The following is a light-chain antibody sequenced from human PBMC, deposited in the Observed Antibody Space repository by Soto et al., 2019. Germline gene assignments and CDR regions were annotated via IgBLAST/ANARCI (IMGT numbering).Light chain of an antibody. V-gene: IGLV2-14*01. CDR1: RTDIGGYNY. Sequence: QSALTQPASVSGSLGQSITISCTGTRTDIGGYNYVSWYQQYPGKAPKLVICEVTSRPSGISDRFSGSKSGNTASLTISGLQAEDEADYYCSSYASATVLFGGGTKVTVL. J-gene: IGLJ2*01. CDR2: EVT. CDR3: SSYASATVL.